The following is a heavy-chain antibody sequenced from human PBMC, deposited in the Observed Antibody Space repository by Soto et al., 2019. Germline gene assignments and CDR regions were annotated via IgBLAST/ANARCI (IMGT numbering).Heavy chain of an antibody. Sequence: SETLSLTCTVSGGSISSGGYYWSWIRQHPGKGLEWIGYIYYSGSTYYNPSLKSRVTISVDTSKNQFSLKLSSVTAADTAVYYCARAITMVRGVLNWFDPWGQGTLVTVSS. D-gene: IGHD3-10*01. J-gene: IGHJ5*02. V-gene: IGHV4-31*03. CDR1: GGSISSGGYY. CDR3: ARAITMVRGVLNWFDP. CDR2: IYYSGST.